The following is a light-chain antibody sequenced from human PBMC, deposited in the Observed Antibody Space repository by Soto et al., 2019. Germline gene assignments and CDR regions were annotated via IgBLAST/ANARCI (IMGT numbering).Light chain of an antibody. Sequence: VLTQSPDNLSLSPGETATPSFRASQSVDRYVAWYQQKVGQAPRLLIYDAYSRATGVGARFTGSGSATVFSLTITSLEPEDFAVYYCQQYNNWPPATFGGGTKVDIK. CDR2: DAY. CDR1: QSVDRY. V-gene: IGKV3-11*01. CDR3: QQYNNWPPAT. J-gene: IGKJ4*01.